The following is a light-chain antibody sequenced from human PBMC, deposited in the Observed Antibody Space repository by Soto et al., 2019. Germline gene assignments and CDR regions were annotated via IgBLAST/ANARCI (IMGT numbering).Light chain of an antibody. Sequence: DIQLTQSPPFLSVSVGDRVTITCRASQGISSYLAWYQQRLGTAPKLLIYAASTLQSGVPSRFSGSGSGTEFTLTISSLQPEDIASYYCQQLNSYPVTFGGGTKVDIK. CDR3: QQLNSYPVT. J-gene: IGKJ4*01. CDR2: AAS. CDR1: QGISSY. V-gene: IGKV1-9*01.